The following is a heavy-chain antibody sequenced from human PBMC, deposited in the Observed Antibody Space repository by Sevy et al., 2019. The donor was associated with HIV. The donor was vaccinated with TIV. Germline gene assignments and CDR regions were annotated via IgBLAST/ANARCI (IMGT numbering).Heavy chain of an antibody. D-gene: IGHD6-25*01. CDR2: IYSDGST. Sequence: RGSLRLSCAASGFTVSSNYMSWVRQAPGKGLEWVSVIYSDGSTYYADSVKGRFTISRDNSKNMLYLQMNSLRAEDTAVYYCARSPKRLDFDYWGQGTLVTVSS. CDR3: ARSPKRLDFDY. CDR1: GFTVSSNY. V-gene: IGHV3-53*01. J-gene: IGHJ4*02.